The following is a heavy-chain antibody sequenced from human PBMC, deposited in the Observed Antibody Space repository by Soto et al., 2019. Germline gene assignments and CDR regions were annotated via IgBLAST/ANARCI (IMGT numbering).Heavy chain of an antibody. CDR2: IHSSGNP. D-gene: IGHD2-2*01. CDR1: GASISSYS. J-gene: IGHJ4*02. CDR3: ARQGEYCSTTSCYGNDY. Sequence: QVQLQESGPGLVKPSETLSLTCSVSGASISSYSWSWIRQPPGKGLEWIGYIHSSGNPNYSPSLNSRVSVPVDTSKNHLSLKLSSVTASDTAVYYCARQGEYCSTTSCYGNDYWGQGTLVIVSS. V-gene: IGHV4-59*08.